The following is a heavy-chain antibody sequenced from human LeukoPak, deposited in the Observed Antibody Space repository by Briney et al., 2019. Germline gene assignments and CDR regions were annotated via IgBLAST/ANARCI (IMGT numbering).Heavy chain of an antibody. Sequence: SETLSLTCTVSGGSISSYYWSWIRQPPGKGLEYIGYIHTSGSTNYNSSPTRRVTISIDMSKDQFALMLSSVTAADTAVYFCARSYGSGSYYSRYYYFYMDVWGKGTTVTVSS. CDR2: IHTSGST. D-gene: IGHD3-10*01. CDR1: GGSISSYY. V-gene: IGHV4-4*09. J-gene: IGHJ6*03. CDR3: ARSYGSGSYYSRYYYFYMDV.